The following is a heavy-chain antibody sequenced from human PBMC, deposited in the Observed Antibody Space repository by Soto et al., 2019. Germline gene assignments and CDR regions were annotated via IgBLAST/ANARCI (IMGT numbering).Heavy chain of an antibody. CDR3: ARETYYYDSSGYYSHRWVFDY. Sequence: ASVKVSCKASGGTFSSYAISWVRQAPGQGLEWMGGIIPIFGTANYAQKFQGRVTITADESTSTAYMELSSLRSEDTAVYYCARETYYYDSSGYYSHRWVFDYWGQGTLVTVSS. J-gene: IGHJ4*02. CDR1: GGTFSSYA. V-gene: IGHV1-69*13. D-gene: IGHD3-22*01. CDR2: IIPIFGTA.